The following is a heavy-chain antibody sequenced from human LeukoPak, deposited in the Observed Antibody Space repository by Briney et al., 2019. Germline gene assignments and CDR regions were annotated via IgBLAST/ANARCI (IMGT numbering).Heavy chain of an antibody. CDR3: AKGPYYYVSAGGHYFDY. CDR2: IWYDGSNK. Sequence: PGRSLRLSCAASGFTFSSYGMHWVRQAPGKGLEWVAVIWYDGSNKYYADSVKGRFTISRDNSKNTLNLQMNSLRAEDTAIYYCAKGPYYYVSAGGHYFDYWGQGTLVTVSS. V-gene: IGHV3-33*06. D-gene: IGHD3-10*02. CDR1: GFTFSSYG. J-gene: IGHJ4*02.